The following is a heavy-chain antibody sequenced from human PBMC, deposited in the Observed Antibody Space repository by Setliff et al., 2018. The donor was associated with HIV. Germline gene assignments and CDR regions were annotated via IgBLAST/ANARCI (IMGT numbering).Heavy chain of an antibody. J-gene: IGHJ5*01. CDR2: ISSSGNTI. CDR3: ARDRGKSGGVLPGWFDS. Sequence: GGSLRLSCAASGFTFSNSWMHWVRQAPGKGLEWLSYISSSGNTIYYTDSLKGRFTISRDNARSSLYLEMNSLRAEDTAVYYCARDRGKSGGVLPGWFDSWGQGTLVTVSS. V-gene: IGHV3-48*04. CDR1: GFTFSNSW. D-gene: IGHD2-15*01.